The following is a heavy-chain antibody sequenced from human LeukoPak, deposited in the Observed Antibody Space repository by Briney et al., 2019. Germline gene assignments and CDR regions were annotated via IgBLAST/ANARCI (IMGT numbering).Heavy chain of an antibody. Sequence: GGSLRLSCAASGFTFDDYGMSWVRQAPGKGLEWVSGINWNGGSTGYADSVKDRFTISRDNAKNSLYLQMNSLRAEDTALYYCARDSTAFGVVHSSDYWGQGTLVTVS. CDR1: GFTFDDYG. J-gene: IGHJ4*02. D-gene: IGHD3-3*01. V-gene: IGHV3-20*04. CDR3: ARDSTAFGVVHSSDY. CDR2: INWNGGST.